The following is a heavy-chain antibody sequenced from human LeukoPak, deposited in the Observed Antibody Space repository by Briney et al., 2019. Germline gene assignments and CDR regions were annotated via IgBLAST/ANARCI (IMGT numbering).Heavy chain of an antibody. CDR3: AKSNRYGDYENFDY. D-gene: IGHD4-17*01. V-gene: IGHV3-23*01. J-gene: IGHJ4*02. Sequence: PGGSLRLSCAASGFTFSRSAMSWVRQAPGKGLEWVSTISGSGGTTYYADSGKGRFTISRDNSKNTLYLQMSSLRAEDTAIYYCAKSNRYGDYENFDYWGQGTLVTVSS. CDR1: GFTFSRSA. CDR2: ISGSGGTT.